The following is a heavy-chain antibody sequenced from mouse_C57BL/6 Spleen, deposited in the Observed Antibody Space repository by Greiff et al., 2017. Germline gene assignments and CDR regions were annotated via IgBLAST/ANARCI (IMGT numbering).Heavy chain of an antibody. D-gene: IGHD3-2*02. J-gene: IGHJ3*01. Sequence: QVQLKESGPGLVQPSQSLSITCTVSGFSLTSYGVHWVRQSPGKGLEWLGVIWSGGSTDYNAAFISRLSISKDNSKSQVFFKMNSLQADDTAIYYCATSDSSGYWFAYWGQGTLVTVSA. V-gene: IGHV2-2*01. CDR2: IWSGGST. CDR3: ATSDSSGYWFAY. CDR1: GFSLTSYG.